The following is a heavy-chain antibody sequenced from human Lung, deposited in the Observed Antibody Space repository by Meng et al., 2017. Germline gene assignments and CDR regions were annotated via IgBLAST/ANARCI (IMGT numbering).Heavy chain of an antibody. CDR3: ARGTPGRSYANY. D-gene: IGHD1-26*01. J-gene: IGHJ4*02. V-gene: IGHV1-18*01. CDR1: DYTFTGYG. CDR2: LGAHDGDT. Sequence: QGHPAQAGAEGKKPGAAGKGSCKASDYTFTGYGVSWVRQAPGQGLEWMAWLGAHDGDTSFGPKFQGRVTVTADRPTATAYMELRSLRFDDTAVYYCARGTPGRSYANYWGPGTLVTVSS.